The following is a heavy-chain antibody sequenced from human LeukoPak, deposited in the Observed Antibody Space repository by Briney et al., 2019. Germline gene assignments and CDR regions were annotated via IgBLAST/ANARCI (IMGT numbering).Heavy chain of an antibody. V-gene: IGHV4-4*07. CDR2: IYTTGTT. Sequence: KTSETLSLTCTVSSGSIRSYYWGWVRQPPGKGREWIGRIYTTGTTQYNPSLKSRVTMSVDTSTNQFSLNLRSMTAADMAVYYCGRQGYTASYYFFDYWSQGTLVAVS. D-gene: IGHD1-26*01. J-gene: IGHJ4*02. CDR1: SGSIRSYY. CDR3: GRQGYTASYYFFDY.